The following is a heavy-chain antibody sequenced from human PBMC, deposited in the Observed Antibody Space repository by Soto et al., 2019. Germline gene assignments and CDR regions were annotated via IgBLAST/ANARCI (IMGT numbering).Heavy chain of an antibody. J-gene: IGHJ6*02. D-gene: IGHD3-10*01. CDR3: ARLHGSGPYYYYGMDV. CDR1: GGSIGSTSYY. Sequence: PSETLSLTCIVSGGSIGSTSYYWGWIRQPPGKGLEWIGSIYYSGNTYYNPSLKSRVTISVDTSKNQFSLKLSSVTAADTAVYYCARLHGSGPYYYYGMDVWGQGTTVTVSS. V-gene: IGHV4-39*01. CDR2: IYYSGNT.